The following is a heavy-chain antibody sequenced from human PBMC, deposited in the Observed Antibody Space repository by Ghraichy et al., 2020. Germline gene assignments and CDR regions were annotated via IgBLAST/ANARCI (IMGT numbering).Heavy chain of an antibody. V-gene: IGHV1-2*02. CDR3: AGFFGGGFDH. Sequence: ASVKVSCKTSGSPFITPNTFWMLECPLLRPEWMGYINPKSGATNYAQSFQGRVTMTRDTSINTAYMELISLRSDDTAVYYCAGFFGGGFDHWGQGSLVVVS. CDR2: INPKSGAT. J-gene: IGHJ4*02. CDR1: GSPFITPN. D-gene: IGHD4-23*01.